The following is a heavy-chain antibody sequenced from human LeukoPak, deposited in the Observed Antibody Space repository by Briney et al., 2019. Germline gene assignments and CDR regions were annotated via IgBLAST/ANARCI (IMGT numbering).Heavy chain of an antibody. V-gene: IGHV4-31*03. J-gene: IGHJ3*02. Sequence: PSETLSLTCTVSGGSISSGGYYWSWIRQHPGKGLEWIGYIYYSGSTYYNPSLKSRVTISVDRSKNQFSLKLSSVTAADTAVYYCARVIEDSSGYHDAFDIWGQGTMVTVSS. CDR3: ARVIEDSSGYHDAFDI. CDR2: IYYSGST. CDR1: GGSISSGGYY. D-gene: IGHD3-22*01.